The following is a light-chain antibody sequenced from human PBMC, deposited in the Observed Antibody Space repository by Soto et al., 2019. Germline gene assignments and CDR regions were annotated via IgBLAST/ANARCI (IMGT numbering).Light chain of an antibody. CDR2: GAS. Sequence: DIQMPQSPFSLPASVGDRVNITCRASQSISNYLNWYQHKPGRAPSLLIHGASSLQVRVPSRFSGSSSGTDFTLTISSLHPEDFTTYYCQQTYRAPLTFGGGKRVEF. V-gene: IGKV1-39*01. J-gene: IGKJ4*01. CDR1: QSISNY. CDR3: QQTYRAPLT.